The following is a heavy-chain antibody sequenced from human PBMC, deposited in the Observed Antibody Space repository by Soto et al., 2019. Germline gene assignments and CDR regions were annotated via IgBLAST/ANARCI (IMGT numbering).Heavy chain of an antibody. D-gene: IGHD1-1*01. Sequence: EVQLLESGGNLVQPGGSLRLSCVASGFTFSTYAMGWVRQAPGKGLDWVSVISGSGGTYYADSVKGRFTVSRDDSKNTLYLQMNSLRAEDTAVYYCAKKATPPTGHYYMDVWGKGTAVTVSS. CDR2: ISGSGGT. CDR1: GFTFSTYA. V-gene: IGHV3-23*01. J-gene: IGHJ6*03. CDR3: AKKATPPTGHYYMDV.